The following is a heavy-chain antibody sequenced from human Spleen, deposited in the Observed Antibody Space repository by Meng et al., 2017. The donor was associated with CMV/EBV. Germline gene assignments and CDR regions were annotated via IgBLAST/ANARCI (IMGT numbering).Heavy chain of an antibody. D-gene: IGHD5-18*01. CDR2: IKSKTDGGTT. Sequence: GESLKISCAASGFTFSNAWMSWVRQAPGKGLEWVGRIKSKTDGGTTDYAAPVKGRFTISRDDSKNTLYLQMNSLKTEDTAVYSCTRANSYGPTDYYYYGMDVWGRGTTVTVSS. V-gene: IGHV3-15*01. CDR3: TRANSYGPTDYYYYGMDV. J-gene: IGHJ6*02. CDR1: GFTFSNAW.